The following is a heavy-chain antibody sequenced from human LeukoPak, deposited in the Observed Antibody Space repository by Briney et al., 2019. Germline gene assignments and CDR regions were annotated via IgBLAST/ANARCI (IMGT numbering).Heavy chain of an antibody. CDR2: IYYSGST. J-gene: IGHJ4*02. CDR3: ARHAEDWFGELFYYFDY. V-gene: IGHV4-39*01. Sequence: SETLSLTCTVSGGSISSSSYYWGWIRQPPGKGLEWIGSIYYSGSTYYNPSLKSRVTISVDTSKNQFSLKLSSVTAADTAVYYCARHAEDWFGELFYYFDYWGQGTLVTVSS. D-gene: IGHD3-10*01. CDR1: GGSISSSSYY.